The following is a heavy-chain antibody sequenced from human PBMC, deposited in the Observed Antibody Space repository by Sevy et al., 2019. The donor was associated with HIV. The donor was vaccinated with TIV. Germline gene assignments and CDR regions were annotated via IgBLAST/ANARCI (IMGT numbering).Heavy chain of an antibody. CDR2: ISSSSSYI. V-gene: IGHV3-21*01. CDR1: GFTFSSYS. J-gene: IGHJ6*02. CDR3: ARDPRSVPIFPHGMDV. Sequence: GGSLRLSCAASGFTFSSYSMNWVRQAPGKGLEWVSSISSSSSYIYYADSVKGRFTISRDNAKNSLYLQMNSLRAEDTAVYYCARDPRSVPIFPHGMDVWGQGTTVTVSS. D-gene: IGHD3-16*01.